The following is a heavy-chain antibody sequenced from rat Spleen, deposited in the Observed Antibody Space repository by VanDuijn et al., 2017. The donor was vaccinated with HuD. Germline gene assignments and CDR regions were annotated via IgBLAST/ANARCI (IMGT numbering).Heavy chain of an antibody. V-gene: IGHV5-29*01. CDR1: GFTFDNYY. J-gene: IGHJ2*01. CDR2: ISYDVSST. Sequence: EVQLVESGGGLVQPGRSMQLSCAASGFTFDNYYMAWVRQAPTKGLEWVATISYDVSSTYYRDSVKGRFTISRDNAKSTLSLQMDSLRSEDTATYYCARSHYGYTYYFDYWGQGVMVTVSS. CDR3: ARSHYGYTYYFDY. D-gene: IGHD1-9*01.